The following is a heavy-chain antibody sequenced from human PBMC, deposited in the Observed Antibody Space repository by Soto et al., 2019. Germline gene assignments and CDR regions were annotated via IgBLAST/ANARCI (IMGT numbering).Heavy chain of an antibody. J-gene: IGHJ5*02. V-gene: IGHV3-23*01. D-gene: IGHD4-17*01. CDR1: GFTFSTYG. CDR2: ISSSGGST. Sequence: EVQLLESGGGLVQPGGSLRLSCAASGFTFSTYGMSWVRQAPGKGLECVSAISSSGGSTYYADSVKGRFTISRDNSKDTLYLPMNSLRGEDTAVYYCAKDRTYGDSPKWFDPWGQGTLVTVSS. CDR3: AKDRTYGDSPKWFDP.